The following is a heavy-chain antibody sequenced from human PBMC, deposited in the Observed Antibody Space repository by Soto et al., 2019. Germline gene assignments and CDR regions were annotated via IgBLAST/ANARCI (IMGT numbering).Heavy chain of an antibody. V-gene: IGHV4-61*01. CDR3: ARGRTENQYYYYYYGMDV. J-gene: IGHJ6*02. Sequence: QVQLQESGPGLVKPSETLSLTCTVSGGSVSSGSYYWSWIRQPPGKGLEWIGYTYYSGSTNYNPSLKSRVTIAVDTSKNQFSLKLSSVTAADTAVYYCARGRTENQYYYYYYGMDVWGQGTTVTVSS. CDR1: GGSVSSGSYY. CDR2: TYYSGST.